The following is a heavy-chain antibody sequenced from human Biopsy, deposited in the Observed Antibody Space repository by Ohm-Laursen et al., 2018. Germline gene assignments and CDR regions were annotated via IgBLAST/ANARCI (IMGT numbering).Heavy chain of an antibody. CDR3: ARATNSAGWPYYYFYGMDV. Sequence: GTLSLTCTVSGGSISSDYWSWIRQTPGKGLEWIGYIYYSGSTNYNPSLKSRVTISVDTSKNQFSLRLNSVTAADAAVYYCARATNSAGWPYYYFYGMDVWGQGTTVTVSS. CDR1: GGSISSDY. CDR2: IYYSGST. D-gene: IGHD6-19*01. J-gene: IGHJ6*02. V-gene: IGHV4-59*01.